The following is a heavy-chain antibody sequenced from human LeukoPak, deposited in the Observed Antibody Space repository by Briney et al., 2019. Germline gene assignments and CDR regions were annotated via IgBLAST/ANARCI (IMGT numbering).Heavy chain of an antibody. CDR1: GGSFSGYY. CDR2: INHSGST. D-gene: IGHD3-10*01. CDR3: ERTVRGVITYYFDY. Sequence: PSETLSLTCAVYGGSFSGYYWSWIRQPPGKGLEWIGEINHSGSTNYNPSLKSRVTISVDTSKNQFSLKLSSVTAADTAVYYCERTVRGVITYYFDYWGQGTLVTVSS. J-gene: IGHJ4*02. V-gene: IGHV4-34*01.